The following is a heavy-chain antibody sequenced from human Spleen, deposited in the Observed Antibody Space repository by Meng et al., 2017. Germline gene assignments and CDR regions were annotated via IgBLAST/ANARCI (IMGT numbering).Heavy chain of an antibody. Sequence: GESLKISCEVPGGTFRNFWMTWVRQAPGKGLEWVGRIKSKVDGGTTDFAAPVKGRFTISRDDAQNTLYLQMDSLITEDTAVYYCTTDLATENYYYSGMDVWGQGTTVTVSS. V-gene: IGHV3-15*01. J-gene: IGHJ6*02. CDR1: GGTFRNFW. CDR2: IKSKVDGGTT. D-gene: IGHD5-24*01. CDR3: TTDLATENYYYSGMDV.